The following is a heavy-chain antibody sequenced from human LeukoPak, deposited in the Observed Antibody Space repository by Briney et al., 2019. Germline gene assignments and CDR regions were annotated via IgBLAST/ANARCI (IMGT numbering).Heavy chain of an antibody. CDR2: IWYDGSNK. CDR3: AKQEDYYDSSGLSS. CDR1: GFTFSSYG. J-gene: IGHJ5*02. D-gene: IGHD3-22*01. V-gene: IGHV3-33*06. Sequence: GGSLRLSCAASGFTFSSYGTHWVRQAPGKGLEWLAVIWYDGSNKYYADSVKGRFTISRDNSKNTLYLQMNSLRAEDTAVYYCAKQEDYYDSSGLSSWGQGTLVTVSS.